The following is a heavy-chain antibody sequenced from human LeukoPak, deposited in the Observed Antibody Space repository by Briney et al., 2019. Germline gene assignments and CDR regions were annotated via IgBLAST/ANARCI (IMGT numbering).Heavy chain of an antibody. Sequence: SETLSLTCTVSGGSISGYYWSWIRQPPGKGLEWIGYIYYSGSTTYNPSLKSRVTISVDTSKNQFSLNLSSVTAADTAVYYCARYTSTCAFDIWGKGTMVTVSS. CDR3: ARYTSTCAFDI. V-gene: IGHV4-59*08. CDR1: GGSISGYY. CDR2: IYYSGST. D-gene: IGHD1-26*01. J-gene: IGHJ3*02.